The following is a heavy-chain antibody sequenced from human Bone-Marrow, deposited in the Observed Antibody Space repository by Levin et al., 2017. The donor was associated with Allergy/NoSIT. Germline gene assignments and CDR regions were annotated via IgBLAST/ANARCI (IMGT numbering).Heavy chain of an antibody. V-gene: IGHV4-39*01. CDR3: ARGSGFRYFDL. D-gene: IGHD6-19*01. J-gene: IGHJ2*01. Sequence: PSETLSLTCTVSGGSISSSSYYWGWIRQPPGKGLEWIGSIYYSGSTYYNPSLKSRVTISVDTSKNQFSLKLSSVTAADTAVYYCARGSGFRYFDLWGRGTLVTVSS. CDR1: GGSISSSSYY. CDR2: IYYSGST.